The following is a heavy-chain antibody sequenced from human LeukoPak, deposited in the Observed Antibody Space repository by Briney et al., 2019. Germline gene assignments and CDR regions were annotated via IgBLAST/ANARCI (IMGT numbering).Heavy chain of an antibody. J-gene: IGHJ4*02. D-gene: IGHD3-22*01. Sequence: ASVKVSCKASGYTFTSYGISWVRQAPGQGLEWMGWISAYNGNTNYAQKLQGRVTMTTDTSTSTAYMELRSLRSDDTAVYCCARSYYYDSSGYYYAPFDYWGQGTLVTVSS. CDR2: ISAYNGNT. CDR3: ARSYYYDSSGYYYAPFDY. CDR1: GYTFTSYG. V-gene: IGHV1-18*01.